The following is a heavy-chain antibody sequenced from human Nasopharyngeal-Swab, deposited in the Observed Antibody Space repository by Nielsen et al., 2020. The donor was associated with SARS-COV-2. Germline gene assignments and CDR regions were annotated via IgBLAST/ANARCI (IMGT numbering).Heavy chain of an antibody. CDR3: AKDTVAGQGGYYYYGMDV. Sequence: GESLKISCAASGFTFSSYEMNWVRQAPGKGLEWVSYISSSGSTIYYADSVKGRFTISRDNAKNSLYLQMNSLRAEDTALYYCAKDTVAGQGGYYYYGMDVWGQGTTVTVSS. V-gene: IGHV3-48*03. CDR2: ISSSGSTI. J-gene: IGHJ6*02. CDR1: GFTFSSYE. D-gene: IGHD4-11*01.